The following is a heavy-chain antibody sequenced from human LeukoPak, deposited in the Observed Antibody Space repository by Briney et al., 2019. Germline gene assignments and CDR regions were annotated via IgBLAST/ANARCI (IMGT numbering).Heavy chain of an antibody. CDR1: GGSISSYY. Sequence: SETLSLTCTVSGGSISSYYWSWIRQPPGKGLEWIGYIYYSGSTNYNPSLKSRVTISVDTSKNQFSLKLSSVTAADTAVYYCARVKYDWNDVTSYYGMDVWGQGTTVTVSS. CDR2: IYYSGST. D-gene: IGHD1-20*01. CDR3: ARVKYDWNDVTSYYGMDV. J-gene: IGHJ6*02. V-gene: IGHV4-59*01.